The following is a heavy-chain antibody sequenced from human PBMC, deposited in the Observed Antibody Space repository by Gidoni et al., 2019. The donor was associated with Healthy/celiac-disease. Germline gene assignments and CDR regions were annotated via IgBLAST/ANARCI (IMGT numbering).Heavy chain of an antibody. CDR2: IYYSGST. CDR3: AREDIVVVPAAQDLDL. D-gene: IGHD2-2*01. Sequence: GLEWIGSIYYSGSTYYNPSLKSRVTISVDTSKNQFSLKLSSVTAADTAVYYCAREDIVVVPAAQDLDLWGRGTLVTVSS. V-gene: IGHV4-39*02. J-gene: IGHJ2*01.